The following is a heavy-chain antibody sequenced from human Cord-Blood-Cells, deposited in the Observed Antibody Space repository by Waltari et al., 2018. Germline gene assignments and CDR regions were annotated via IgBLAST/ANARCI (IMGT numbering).Heavy chain of an antibody. D-gene: IGHD7-27*01. Sequence: EVQLVESGGGLVKPGGSLRLSCAASGFTFSSYSMNWVRQAPGKGLEWVSSISSSSSYIYYADSVKGRFTISRDNAKNSLYLQMNSLRAEDTAVYYCARVTGERGGFDYWGQGTLVTVSS. CDR3: ARVTGERGGFDY. J-gene: IGHJ4*02. V-gene: IGHV3-21*01. CDR2: ISSSSSYI. CDR1: GFTFSSYS.